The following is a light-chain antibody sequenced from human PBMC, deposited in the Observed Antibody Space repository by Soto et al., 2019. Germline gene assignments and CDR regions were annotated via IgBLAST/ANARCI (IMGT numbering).Light chain of an antibody. CDR2: SSS. Sequence: DIQMTQSPSSLSASVGDRVTITCRASQSISNYLHWFQQKSGKGPQLLIYSSSSLQSGVPSRFIGSGSGTEFILTINSLQPEDFATYYGQQTYTTPWTVGQGTTVEI. CDR3: QQTYTTPWT. CDR1: QSISNY. J-gene: IGKJ1*01. V-gene: IGKV1-39*01.